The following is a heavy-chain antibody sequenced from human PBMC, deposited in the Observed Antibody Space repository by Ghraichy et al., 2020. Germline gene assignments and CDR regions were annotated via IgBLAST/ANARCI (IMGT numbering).Heavy chain of an antibody. J-gene: IGHJ4*02. CDR2: MKPNGNT. Sequence: ASGKVSCKASGYTFSTYDINWVRQAPGQGLEWMGWMKPNGNTGYAQKFQGRITMTSNTSTSTAYMELSSLTSEDTAVYFCARAAKREYNYGSGSYLFDSWGQGTLVTVSS. CDR1: GYTFSTYD. CDR3: ARAAKREYNYGSGSYLFDS. V-gene: IGHV1-8*01. D-gene: IGHD3-10*01.